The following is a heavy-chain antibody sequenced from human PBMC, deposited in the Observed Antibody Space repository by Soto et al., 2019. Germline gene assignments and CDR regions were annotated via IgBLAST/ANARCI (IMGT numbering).Heavy chain of an antibody. J-gene: IGHJ5*02. D-gene: IGHD2-2*01. CDR2: IYHSGST. CDR1: GVSISSGGYS. CDR3: ARVPDR. Sequence: SETLSLTCAVSGVSISSGGYSWSWIRQPPGKGLEWIGYIYHSGSTHYNPSLKSRVTISVDRSKNQFSLKLSSVTAADTAVYYCARVPDRWGQGTLVTVS. V-gene: IGHV4-30-2*01.